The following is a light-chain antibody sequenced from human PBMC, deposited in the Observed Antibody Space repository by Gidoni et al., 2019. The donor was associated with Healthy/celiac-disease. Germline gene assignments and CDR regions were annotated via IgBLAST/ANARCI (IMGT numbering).Light chain of an antibody. Sequence: EIVLTQSPGTLSLSPGERATLSCRASQSVSSSYLAWYQQKPGQAPRLLIYGASSRATGIPDRFSGSGSGTDFTLTISRLEPEDFAVYYCQQYGSSPLKWWTFGQGTKVEIK. CDR1: QSVSSSY. J-gene: IGKJ1*01. V-gene: IGKV3-20*01. CDR2: GAS. CDR3: QQYGSSPLKWWT.